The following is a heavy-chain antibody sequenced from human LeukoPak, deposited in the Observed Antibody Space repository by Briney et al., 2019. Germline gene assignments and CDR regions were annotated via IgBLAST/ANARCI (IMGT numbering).Heavy chain of an antibody. V-gene: IGHV3-23*01. CDR1: RFIFSSYA. CDR3: ATSEWDFAR. CDR2: ISGDGSST. D-gene: IGHD1-26*01. J-gene: IGHJ5*02. Sequence: GGSLRLSCAASRFIFSSYAMSWVRQAPGRGLVWVSLISGDGSSTSYADSVKGRFTISRDNAKNTLFLQMNSLRAEDTAVYYCATSEWDFARWGQGTLVTVSS.